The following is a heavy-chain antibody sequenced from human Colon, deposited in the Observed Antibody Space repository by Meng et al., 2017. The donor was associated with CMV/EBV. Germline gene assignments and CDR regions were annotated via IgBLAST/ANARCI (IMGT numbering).Heavy chain of an antibody. D-gene: IGHD5-12*01. J-gene: IGHJ4*02. CDR2: VYWNDDK. CDR3: AHGGSGYDFGAGGFDY. Sequence: SLSSGSHYWSWIRQPPGKALEWLALVYWNDDKRYNPSLKNRLTVTKDASKNQVVLRVTNMDPVDSGTYFCAHGGSGYDFGAGGFDYWGQGTLVTVSS. V-gene: IGHV2-5*01. CDR1: SLSSGSHY.